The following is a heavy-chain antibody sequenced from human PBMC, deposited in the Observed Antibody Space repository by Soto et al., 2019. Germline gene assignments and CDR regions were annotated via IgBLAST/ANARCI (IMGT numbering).Heavy chain of an antibody. V-gene: IGHV3-33*06. Sequence: QVQLVESGGGVVQPGRSLRLSCAASGFTFSTYGMHWVRQAPGKGLEWVAVIWFDGSNKYYSDSVKGRFTISRDNSNNTLFLQMNSLRAEDPAVYYWAKDQLGGWDYYYYYYGMDVWGQGTTVTVSS. CDR1: GFTFSTYG. CDR2: IWFDGSNK. J-gene: IGHJ6*02. D-gene: IGHD6-19*01. CDR3: AKDQLGGWDYYYYYYGMDV.